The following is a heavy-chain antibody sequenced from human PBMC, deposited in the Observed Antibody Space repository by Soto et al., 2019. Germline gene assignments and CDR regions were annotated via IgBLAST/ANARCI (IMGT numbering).Heavy chain of an antibody. J-gene: IGHJ4*02. Sequence: AAVKVSCKASGYGFTTYYLHWVRQAPGQGLEWMGMINPNGGATSYAQKFQGRVSMTTDMSTSTVFMDLSSLRFDDTAVYYCAKDLYRGARLRLGELSFLPFDYWGQGTLVTVSS. CDR3: AKDLYRGARLRLGELSFLPFDY. D-gene: IGHD3-16*02. CDR2: INPNGGAT. V-gene: IGHV1-46*01. CDR1: GYGFTTYY.